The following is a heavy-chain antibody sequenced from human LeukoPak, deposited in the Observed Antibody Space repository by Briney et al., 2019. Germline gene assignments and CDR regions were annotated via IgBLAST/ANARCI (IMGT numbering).Heavy chain of an antibody. D-gene: IGHD5-18*01. Sequence: GGSLRLSCAASGFTFSSYSMNWVRQAPGKGLEWVSSISSSSSYIYYADSVKGRFTISRDNAKNSLYLQMNSLRAEDTAVYYCARDSAGFVDTAMVIVAFDIWGQGTMVTVSS. CDR3: ARDSAGFVDTAMVIVAFDI. V-gene: IGHV3-21*01. J-gene: IGHJ3*02. CDR1: GFTFSSYS. CDR2: ISSSSSYI.